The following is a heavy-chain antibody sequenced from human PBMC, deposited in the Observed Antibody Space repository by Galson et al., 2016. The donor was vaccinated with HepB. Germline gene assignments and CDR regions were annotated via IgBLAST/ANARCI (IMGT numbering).Heavy chain of an antibody. CDR2: IIYSGNT. J-gene: IGHJ4*02. V-gene: IGHV4-34*09. D-gene: IGHD3-10*01. CDR3: ARERIGYGSIGLDY. Sequence: TLSLTCAVYGGSFNGYYWTWIRQDPGKALEWIGHIIYSGNTYYNPSLESRVKMSIDTSKNQFYLELTSVTAADAAVYYCARERIGYGSIGLDYWGQGILVTVSS. CDR1: GGSFNGYY.